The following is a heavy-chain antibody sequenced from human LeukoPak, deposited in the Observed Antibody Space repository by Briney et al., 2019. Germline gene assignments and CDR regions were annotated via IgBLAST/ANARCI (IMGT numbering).Heavy chain of an antibody. CDR3: AKGIYGSGWSYFDY. J-gene: IGHJ4*01. D-gene: IGHD6-19*01. V-gene: IGHV3-23*01. Sequence: GGPLTLLCAASGFIFSNSAMSWVRESRGKALEWVSTLSGTDITTYYADSVKGQFTISRDNTKNKQYLQMNSLRAEDTAVDYCAKGIYGSGWSYFDYWGHGTLVTVSS. CDR2: LSGTDITT. CDR1: GFIFSNSA.